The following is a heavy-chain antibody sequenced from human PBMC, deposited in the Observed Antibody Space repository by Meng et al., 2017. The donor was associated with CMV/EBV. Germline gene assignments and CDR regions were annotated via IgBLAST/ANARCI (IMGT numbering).Heavy chain of an antibody. D-gene: IGHD2-2*02. CDR1: GFTFTSSA. CDR2: IVVGSGNT. J-gene: IGHJ3*02. CDR3: AAAPYTASDAFDI. Sequence: SVKVSCKASGFTFTSSAVQWVRRARGQRLEWIGWIVVGSGNTNYAQKFQERVTITRDMSTSTAYMELSSLRSEDTAVYYCAAAPYTASDAFDIWGQGTMVTVSS. V-gene: IGHV1-58*01.